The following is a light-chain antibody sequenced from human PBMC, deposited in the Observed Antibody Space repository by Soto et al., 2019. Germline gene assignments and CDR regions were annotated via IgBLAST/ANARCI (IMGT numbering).Light chain of an antibody. CDR3: QQYNGT. CDR2: EAS. V-gene: IGKV1-5*03. J-gene: IGKJ1*01. CDR1: QTISNW. Sequence: DIQMTQSPSSLSASVGDRVAITCRASQTISNWLAWYQQRPGKAPKLLIYEASTLETGVPPRFSGSASGTEFTLTISSLQPDDYATYYCQQYNGTFGQGTKGEI.